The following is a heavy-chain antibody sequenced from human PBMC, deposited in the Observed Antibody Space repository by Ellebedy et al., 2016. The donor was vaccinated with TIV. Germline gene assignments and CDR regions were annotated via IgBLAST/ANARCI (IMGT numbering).Heavy chain of an antibody. J-gene: IGHJ4*02. CDR2: ISYEGSSK. D-gene: IGHD6-19*01. CDR3: ARDLDKSSGWYGGAAY. CDR1: GFTFNSYA. V-gene: IGHV3-30-3*01. Sequence: PGGSLRLSCAASGFTFNSYAMHWVRQAPGKGLEWVAVISYEGSSKYYADSVKARFTISRDNSMTTLYLEMNSLRAEDTAVYYCARDLDKSSGWYGGAAYWGQGTLVTVSS.